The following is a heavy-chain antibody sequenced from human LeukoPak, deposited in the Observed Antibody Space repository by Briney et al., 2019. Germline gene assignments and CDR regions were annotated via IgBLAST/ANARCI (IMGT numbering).Heavy chain of an antibody. CDR1: GFTFSSYA. Sequence: GGSLRLSCAASGFTFSSYAMHWVRQAPGKGLEWVAVISYDGSNKYYADSVKGRFTISRDNSKNTLYLQMNSLRAEDTAVYYCARDYGDYYGMDVWGQGTTVTVSS. J-gene: IGHJ6*02. CDR3: ARDYGDYYGMDV. V-gene: IGHV3-30-3*01. D-gene: IGHD4-17*01. CDR2: ISYDGSNK.